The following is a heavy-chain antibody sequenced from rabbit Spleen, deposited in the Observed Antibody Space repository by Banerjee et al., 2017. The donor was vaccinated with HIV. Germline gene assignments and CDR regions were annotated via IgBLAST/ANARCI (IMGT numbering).Heavy chain of an antibody. CDR1: GFSFNNNYY. Sequence: QSLEESGGGLVQPEGSLTLTCTASGFSFNNNYYMCWVRQAPGKGLECIACIYADSSGSTYYASWAKGRFTISKTSSTTVTLQMTSLTAADTATYFCARGSATMTMVITGFYLGLWGPGTLVTVS. CDR2: IYADSSGST. J-gene: IGHJ4*01. V-gene: IGHV1S40*01. D-gene: IGHD2-1*01. CDR3: ARGSATMTMVITGFYLGL.